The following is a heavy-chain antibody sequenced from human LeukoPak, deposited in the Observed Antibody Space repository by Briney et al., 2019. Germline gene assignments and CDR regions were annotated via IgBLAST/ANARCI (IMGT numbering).Heavy chain of an antibody. D-gene: IGHD6-19*01. CDR3: AIEVSSGWYEY. V-gene: IGHV4-30-4*08. J-gene: IGHJ4*02. CDR1: GGSISSGDYY. Sequence: SQTLSLTCTVSGGSISSGDYYWSWIRQPPGKGLERIGYIYYSGSTYYNPSLKSRVTISVDTSKNQFSLKLSSVTAADTAVYYCAIEVSSGWYEYWGQGTLVTVSS. CDR2: IYYSGST.